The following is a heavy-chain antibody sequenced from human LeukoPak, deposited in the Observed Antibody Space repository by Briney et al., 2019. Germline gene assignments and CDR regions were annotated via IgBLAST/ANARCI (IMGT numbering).Heavy chain of an antibody. CDR2: ISAYNGNT. J-gene: IGHJ3*01. D-gene: IGHD3-22*01. Sequence: ASVKVSCKASGYTFTSYGISWVRQAPGQGLEWMGWISAYNGNTNYAQKLQGRVTMTTDTSTSTAYMELRSLRSDDTAVYYCARDARTYYYDSSGYYYPFWGQGTMVTVSS. CDR1: GYTFTSYG. V-gene: IGHV1-18*01. CDR3: ARDARTYYYDSSGYYYPF.